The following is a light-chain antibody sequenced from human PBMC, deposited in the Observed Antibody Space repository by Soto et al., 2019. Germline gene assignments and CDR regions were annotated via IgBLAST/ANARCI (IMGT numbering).Light chain of an antibody. CDR3: SSYGGYNNVV. Sequence: QSVLTQPASVSGSPGQSITISCTGTSSDVGSYNLVSWYQQHPGKAPKLMIYEGSKRPSGVSNRFSGSKSGNTASLTVSGLQAEDEGTYYCSSYGGYNNVVFGTGTKLTVL. J-gene: IGLJ1*01. CDR2: EGS. CDR1: SSDVGSYNL. V-gene: IGLV2-14*02.